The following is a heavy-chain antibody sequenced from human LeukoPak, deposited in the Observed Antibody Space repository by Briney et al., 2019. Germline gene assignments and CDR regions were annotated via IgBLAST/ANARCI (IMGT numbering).Heavy chain of an antibody. V-gene: IGHV4-4*07. J-gene: IGHJ5*02. CDR2: IYTSGST. CDR3: ARDVKWELVRWFDP. Sequence: PETLSLTCTVSGGSISSYYWSWIRQPAGKGLEWIGRIYTSGSTNYNPSLKSRVTMSVDTSKNQFSLKLSSVTAADTAVYYCARDVKWELVRWFDPWGQGTLVTVSS. CDR1: GGSISSYY. D-gene: IGHD1-26*01.